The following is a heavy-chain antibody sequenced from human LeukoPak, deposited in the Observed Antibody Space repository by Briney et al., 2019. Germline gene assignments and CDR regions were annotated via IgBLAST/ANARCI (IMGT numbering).Heavy chain of an antibody. CDR3: ARGPGPFYYYYGMDV. CDR1: GGSISSYY. V-gene: IGHV4-59*08. D-gene: IGHD1-14*01. Sequence: SETLSLTCTVSGGSISSYYWSWIRQPPGKGLEWIGYIYYSGSTNYNPSLKSRVTISVDTSKNQFSLKLSSVTAADTAVYYCARGPGPFYYYYGMDVWGQGTTVTVSS. J-gene: IGHJ6*02. CDR2: IYYSGST.